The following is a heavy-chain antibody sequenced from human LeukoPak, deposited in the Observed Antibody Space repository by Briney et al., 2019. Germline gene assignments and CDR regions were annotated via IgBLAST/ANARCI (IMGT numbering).Heavy chain of an antibody. CDR3: ARVISEQMYYYDSSGSHQGAFDI. CDR1: GYTFTSYG. Sequence: GASVKVSCKASGYTFTSYGISWVRQAPGQGLELMGWISAYNGNTNYAQKLQGRVTMTTDTSTSTAYMELRSLRSDDTAVYYCARVISEQMYYYDSSGSHQGAFDIWGQGTMVTVSS. CDR2: ISAYNGNT. V-gene: IGHV1-18*01. J-gene: IGHJ3*02. D-gene: IGHD3-22*01.